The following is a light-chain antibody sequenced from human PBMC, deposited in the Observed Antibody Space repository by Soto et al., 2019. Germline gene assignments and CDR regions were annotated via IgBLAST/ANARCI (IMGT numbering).Light chain of an antibody. V-gene: IGKV3-11*01. CDR3: QQRSNWPPIT. Sequence: EIVLTQSPVTLSLSPGERATLSCRASQSVSSYLAWYQQKPGQAPRLLIYDASNMATGIPARFSGSGSGTDFTLTIDNLEPEDFAVYYCQQRSNWPPITFGQGTRLEMK. CDR1: QSVSSY. CDR2: DAS. J-gene: IGKJ5*01.